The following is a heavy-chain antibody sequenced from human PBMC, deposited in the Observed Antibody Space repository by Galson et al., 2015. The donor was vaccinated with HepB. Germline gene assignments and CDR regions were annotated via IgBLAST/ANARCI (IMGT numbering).Heavy chain of an antibody. CDR1: GFTFSSYG. Sequence: SLRLSCAASGFTFSSYGMHWVRQAPGKGLEWVAVIWYDGSNKYYADSVKGRFTISRDNSKNTLYLQMNSLRAEDTAVYYCARDKAPFKVQVTWFDPWGQGTLVTVSS. CDR3: ARDKAPFKVQVTWFDP. CDR2: IWYDGSNK. J-gene: IGHJ5*02. V-gene: IGHV3-33*01. D-gene: IGHD5-18*01.